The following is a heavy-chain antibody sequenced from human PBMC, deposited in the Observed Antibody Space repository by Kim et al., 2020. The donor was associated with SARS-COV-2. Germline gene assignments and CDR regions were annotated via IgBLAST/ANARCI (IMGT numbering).Heavy chain of an antibody. J-gene: IGHJ4*02. Sequence: GGSLRLSCSASGFTFSSYAMHWVRQAPGKGLEYVSAISSNGGSTYYADSVKGRFTISRDNSKNTLYLQMSSLRAEDTAVYYCVKLVSSDTHDYWGQGTLVTVSS. D-gene: IGHD2-21*01. V-gene: IGHV3-64D*06. CDR2: ISSNGGST. CDR3: VKLVSSDTHDY. CDR1: GFTFSSYA.